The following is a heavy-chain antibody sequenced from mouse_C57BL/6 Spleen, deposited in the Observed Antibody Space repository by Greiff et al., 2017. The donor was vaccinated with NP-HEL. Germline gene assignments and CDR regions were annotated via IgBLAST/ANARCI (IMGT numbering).Heavy chain of an antibody. D-gene: IGHD1-1*01. V-gene: IGHV8-12*01. J-gene: IGHJ2*01. CDR2: TYWDDDK. CDR3: DQRGDYGSSPFDY. Sequence: QVTLKESGPGILQSSQTLSLTCSFSGFSLSTSGMGVSWIRQPSGKGLEWLAHTYWDDDKRYNPSLKSRPTISNDTSSHQDFLTITREDTAATATYAFDQRGDYGSSPFDYWGQGTTLTVSS. CDR1: GFSLSTSGMG.